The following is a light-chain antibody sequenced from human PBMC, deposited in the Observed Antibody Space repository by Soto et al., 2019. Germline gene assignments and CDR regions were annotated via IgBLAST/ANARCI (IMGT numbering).Light chain of an antibody. CDR1: QSVSSY. CDR3: QQRSNWPYT. Sequence: EIVLTQSPATLSLSPGERATLSCRASQSVSSYLAWYQQKPGQAPRLLIYDASNRATGIPARFSGSGSGTEFTLTISSLEPEDFALYYCQQRSNWPYTFGQGTQLEIK. CDR2: DAS. J-gene: IGKJ2*01. V-gene: IGKV3-11*01.